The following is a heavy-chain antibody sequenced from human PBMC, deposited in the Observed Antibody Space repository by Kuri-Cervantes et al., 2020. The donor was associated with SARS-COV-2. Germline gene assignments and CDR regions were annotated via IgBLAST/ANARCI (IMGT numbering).Heavy chain of an antibody. V-gene: IGHV3-21*01. CDR3: ARVTTVTEGY. CDR1: GFTFSSYS. D-gene: IGHD4-11*01. Sequence: GGSLRLSCAASGFTFSSYSMNWVRLAPGKGLEWVLSISSSSSYIYYADSVKGRFTISRDNAKNSLYLQMNSLRADDTAVYYCARVTTVTEGYWGQGTLVTVSS. CDR2: ISSSSSYI. J-gene: IGHJ4*02.